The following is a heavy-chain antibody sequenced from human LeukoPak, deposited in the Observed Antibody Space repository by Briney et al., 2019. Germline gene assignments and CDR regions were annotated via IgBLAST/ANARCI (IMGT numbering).Heavy chain of an antibody. Sequence: GGSLRLSCAASGFTFSNAWMSWVRQAPGKGLEWVGRIKSKIDGGTTDYAAPVKGRFTISRDDSKNTLYLQMNSLKTEDTAVYYCTTGQRLDSGNYHWDYYFDYWGQGTLVTVSS. CDR2: IKSKIDGGTT. V-gene: IGHV3-15*01. J-gene: IGHJ4*02. D-gene: IGHD1-26*01. CDR1: GFTFSNAW. CDR3: TTGQRLDSGNYHWDYYFDY.